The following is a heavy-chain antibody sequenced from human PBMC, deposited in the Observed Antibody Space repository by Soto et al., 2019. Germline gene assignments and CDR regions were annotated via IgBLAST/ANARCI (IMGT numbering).Heavy chain of an antibody. Sequence: VQLQQWGAGLLKPSENLSLTCAVYGGSFSGYHWSWFRQPPGKGLEWIGEINPSGSINYNPTLKSPVTISVDTSKNQFSRNLSSVTAADTAVYYCATFVGATTVTRGSPRDYWGQGTVVTVSS. CDR2: INPSGSI. D-gene: IGHD4-4*01. CDR3: ATFVGATTVTRGSPRDY. CDR1: GGSFSGYH. J-gene: IGHJ4*02. V-gene: IGHV4-34*01.